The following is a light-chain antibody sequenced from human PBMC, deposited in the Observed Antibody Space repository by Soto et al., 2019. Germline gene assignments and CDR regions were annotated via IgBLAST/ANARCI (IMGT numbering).Light chain of an antibody. Sequence: EIVLTQSPGTLSLSPGERATLSCRASQVVSFSYLAWYQQTPGQAPRLLISEASRRATGIPDRFSGSGSGRHFSLTTSRLGSEDFAVYYCQQYGSLPETFGQGTRVEIK. V-gene: IGKV3-20*01. CDR3: QQYGSLPET. J-gene: IGKJ1*01. CDR2: EAS. CDR1: QVVSFSY.